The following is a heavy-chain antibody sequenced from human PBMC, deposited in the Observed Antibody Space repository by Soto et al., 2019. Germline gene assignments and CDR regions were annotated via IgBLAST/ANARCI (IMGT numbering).Heavy chain of an antibody. CDR3: AVNGYCGGDCPDWFDP. CDR2: ISSSGSTI. D-gene: IGHD2-21*02. CDR1: GFTFSDYY. J-gene: IGHJ5*02. Sequence: GGSLRLSCAASGFTFSDYYMSWIRQAPGKGLEWVSYISSSGSTIXYADSVKGRFTISRDNAKNSLDLQMNSLRAEDTAVYYCAVNGYCGGDCPDWFDPWGQGTLVT. V-gene: IGHV3-11*01.